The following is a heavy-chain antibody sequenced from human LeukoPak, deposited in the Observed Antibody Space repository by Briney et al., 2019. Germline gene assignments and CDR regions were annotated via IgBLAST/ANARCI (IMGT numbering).Heavy chain of an antibody. V-gene: IGHV1-46*04. Sequence: ASVKVSCKASGYTFIDYYMHWVPQAPGQGLEWMGIINPRGGSTTYAQKLQGRVTMSRDTSTSTVYMELSSLRSEDTALYYCARHSCTGNSCHFDYWGQGTLVTVSS. CDR2: INPRGGST. J-gene: IGHJ4*02. CDR1: GYTFIDYY. D-gene: IGHD2-8*02. CDR3: ARHSCTGNSCHFDY.